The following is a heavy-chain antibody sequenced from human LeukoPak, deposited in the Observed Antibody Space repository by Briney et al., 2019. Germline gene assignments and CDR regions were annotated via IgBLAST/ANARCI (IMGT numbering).Heavy chain of an antibody. CDR1: GYTFTSYG. Sequence: ASVKVSCKASGYTFTSYGISWVRQAPGQGLEWMGWISAYNGNTNYAQKLQGRVTMTTDTSTSTAYMELRSLRSDDTAVYYCARIQCVGACQWVGGVLDVWGQGTTVTVSS. CDR2: ISAYNGNT. J-gene: IGHJ6*02. D-gene: IGHD6-19*01. V-gene: IGHV1-18*01. CDR3: ARIQCVGACQWVGGVLDV.